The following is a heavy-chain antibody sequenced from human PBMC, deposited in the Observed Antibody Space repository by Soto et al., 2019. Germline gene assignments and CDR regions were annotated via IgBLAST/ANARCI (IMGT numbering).Heavy chain of an antibody. CDR1: GASISTYY. CDR3: ARDLKEYCSGGKCNWXDP. CDR2: ISYSGST. Sequence: SETLSLTCTVSGASISTYYWSWIRQPPGKGLEWIGYISYSGSTNYNPSLKSRVTISFDASKNQISLQVRSATAADAAVYYCARDLKEYCSGGKCNWXDPXGQXTLATVS. V-gene: IGHV4-59*01. J-gene: IGHJ5*02. D-gene: IGHD2-15*01.